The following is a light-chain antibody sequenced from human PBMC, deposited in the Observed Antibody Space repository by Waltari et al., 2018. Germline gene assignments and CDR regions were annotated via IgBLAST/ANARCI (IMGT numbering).Light chain of an antibody. V-gene: IGKV3-15*01. J-gene: IGKJ2*03. CDR3: QQYNNWHS. Sequence: EIVLTQSPATLSLSPGERATLSCRASQSVSSSLAWYHQKPGQAPRLLIYGASRRATGITDRFSGSGSGTDFTLTISSLEPEDFAFYYCQQYNNWHSFGQGTKVEIK. CDR2: GAS. CDR1: QSVSSS.